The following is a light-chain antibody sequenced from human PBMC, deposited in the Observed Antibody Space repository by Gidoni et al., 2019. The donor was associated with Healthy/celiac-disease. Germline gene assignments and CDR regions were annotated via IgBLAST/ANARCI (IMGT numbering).Light chain of an antibody. CDR1: QSISSY. J-gene: IGKJ2*01. CDR3: QQSYSTPRT. V-gene: IGKV1-39*01. CDR2: AAS. Sequence: IQMTQSPSSLSASVGDRVTITCRASQSISSYLNWYQQKPVKAPKLLIYAASSLQSGVPSRFSGSGSGTDFTLTISSLQPEDFATYYCQQSYSTPRTFGQGTKLEIK.